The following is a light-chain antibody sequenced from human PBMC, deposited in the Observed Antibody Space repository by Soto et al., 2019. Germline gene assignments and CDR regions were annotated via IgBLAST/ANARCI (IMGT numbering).Light chain of an antibody. J-gene: IGKJ3*01. CDR1: QDIGTF. Sequence: DIQMTQSPSSLSASVGDRVTIACQASQDIGTFLNWYQHKPGKAPKLVIYGASNLDTGVPSRFSGSGSGTDFTFTISPLQPDDFATYYCQHYDYLPLFGPGTKVDI. CDR2: GAS. V-gene: IGKV1-33*01. CDR3: QHYDYLPL.